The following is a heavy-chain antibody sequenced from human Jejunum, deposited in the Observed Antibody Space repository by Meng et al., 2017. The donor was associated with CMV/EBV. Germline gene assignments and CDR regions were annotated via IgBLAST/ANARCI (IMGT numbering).Heavy chain of an antibody. V-gene: IGHV3-66*02. CDR3: AVGYDSRKVAY. Sequence: CAASGFTVSSNYMSWVRQAPEKGLEWVSLIYSGGNTYHADSVKGRFTISRDNSKNTLYLQMNSLRPADTAVYYCAVGYDSRKVAYWGQGTLVTVSS. CDR2: IYSGGNT. D-gene: IGHD3-3*01. J-gene: IGHJ4*02. CDR1: GFTVSSNY.